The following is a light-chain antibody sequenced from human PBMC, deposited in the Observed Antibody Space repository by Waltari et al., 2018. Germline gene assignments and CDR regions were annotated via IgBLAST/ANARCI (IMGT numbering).Light chain of an antibody. Sequence: DIQMTQSPSSLSASVGDRVTITCRASPSISSDLNWYQQKPGKAPKLLIYAASSLQSGVPSRFSGSGSGTDFTLTISSLQPEDFATYYCQQSYSTPWTFGQGTKVEIK. J-gene: IGKJ1*01. CDR2: AAS. CDR3: QQSYSTPWT. CDR1: PSISSD. V-gene: IGKV1-39*01.